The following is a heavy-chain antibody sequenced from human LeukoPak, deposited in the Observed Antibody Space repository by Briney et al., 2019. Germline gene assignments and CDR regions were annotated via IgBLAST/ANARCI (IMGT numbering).Heavy chain of an antibody. J-gene: IGHJ3*02. CDR3: ARHSGHSSTNDAFDI. Sequence: SETLSINCTVSGGSISSYYWSWIRQPPGKGLDWIGYMYSGGTTNYSPSLKSRVTISEDMSKNQFSLKLTSVTAADTAVYYCARHSGHSSTNDAFDIWGQGTMVIVSS. V-gene: IGHV4-59*01. CDR1: GGSISSYY. D-gene: IGHD2-2*01. CDR2: MYSGGTT.